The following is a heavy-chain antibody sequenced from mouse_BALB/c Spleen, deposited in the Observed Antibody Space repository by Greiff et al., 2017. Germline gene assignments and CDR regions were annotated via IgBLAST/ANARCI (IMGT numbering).Heavy chain of an antibody. J-gene: IGHJ4*01. Sequence: VQLQQSGAELVKPGASVKLSCTASGFNIKDTYMHWVKQRPEQGLEWIGRIDPANGNTKYDPKFQGKATITADTSSNTAYLQLSSLTSEDTAVYYCARCLYDPYAMDYWGQGTSVTVSS. CDR3: ARCLYDPYAMDY. V-gene: IGHV14-3*02. CDR1: GFNIKDTY. CDR2: IDPANGNT. D-gene: IGHD2-3*01.